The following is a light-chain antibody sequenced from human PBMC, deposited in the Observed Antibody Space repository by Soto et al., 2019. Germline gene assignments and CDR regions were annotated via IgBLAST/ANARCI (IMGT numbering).Light chain of an antibody. CDR2: GAS. CDR1: QSVSNNY. Sequence: ESVLAHAPSALSLSPVERATVSYMASQSVSNNYLAWYQQKPGQAPRLLIYGASNRATGIPDRFSGSGSGTDFTITISRLEPEDFAVYYCQQYGSSGTFGQGTKWIS. V-gene: IGKV3-20*01. CDR3: QQYGSSGT. J-gene: IGKJ3*01.